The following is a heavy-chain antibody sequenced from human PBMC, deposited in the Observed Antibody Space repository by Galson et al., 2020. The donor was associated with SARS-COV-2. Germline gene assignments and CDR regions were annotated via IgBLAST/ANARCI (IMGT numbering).Heavy chain of an antibody. Sequence: SETLSLTCTVSGYSVSTTNYWGWVRKPPGRGLEWIGSVYPSGTTYYNPSLKSRVTISVDTSKTQFSLRLDSVTAADTALYYCARQGVNMIVLVTVPGWYFDLGGRGTLVTVSS. CDR1: GYSVSTTNY. CDR2: VYPSGTT. CDR3: ARQGVNMIVLVTVPGWYFDL. J-gene: IGHJ2*01. V-gene: IGHV4-38-2*02. D-gene: IGHD3-22*01.